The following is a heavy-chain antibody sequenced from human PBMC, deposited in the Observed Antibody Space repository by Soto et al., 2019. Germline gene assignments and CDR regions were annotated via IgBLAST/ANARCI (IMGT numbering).Heavy chain of an antibody. CDR2: INPNSGGT. J-gene: IGHJ6*04. CDR3: DRDGVSSSLDGLRSPYSSCDLAA. Sequence: ASVKVSYKASGYTFTGYYMHWVRQAPGQGLEWMGWINPNSGGTNYAQKFQGWVTMTRDTSISTAYMELSRLRSDDTAVDYCDRDGVSSSLDGLRSPYSSCDLAACGKASTLTISS. D-gene: IGHD2-2*01. V-gene: IGHV1-2*04. CDR1: GYTFTGYY.